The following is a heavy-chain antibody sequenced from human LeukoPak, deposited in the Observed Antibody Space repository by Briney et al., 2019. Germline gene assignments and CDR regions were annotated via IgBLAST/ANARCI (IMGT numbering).Heavy chain of an antibody. J-gene: IGHJ6*02. CDR1: GYTFTSYG. V-gene: IGHV1-18*01. CDR3: ARDDLPTAYYYYGMDV. Sequence: ASVKVSCKASGYTFTSYGISWVRQAPGQGLGWMGWISAYNGNTNYAQKLQGRVTMTTDTSTSTAYMELRSLRSDDTAVYYCARDDLPTAYYYYGMDVWGQGTTVTVSS. CDR2: ISAYNGNT.